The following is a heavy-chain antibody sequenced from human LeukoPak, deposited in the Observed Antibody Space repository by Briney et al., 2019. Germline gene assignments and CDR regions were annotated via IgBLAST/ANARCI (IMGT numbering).Heavy chain of an antibody. CDR3: AKEWGFIVGATALDY. D-gene: IGHD1-26*01. CDR1: GFTFSSYE. J-gene: IGHJ4*02. Sequence: PGGSLRLSCAASGFTFSSYEMNWVRQAPGKGVEWVSYISSSGSTIYYADSVKGRFTISRDNSKNTLYLQMNSLRAEDTAVYYCAKEWGFIVGATALDYWGQGTLVTVSS. V-gene: IGHV3-48*03. CDR2: ISSSGSTI.